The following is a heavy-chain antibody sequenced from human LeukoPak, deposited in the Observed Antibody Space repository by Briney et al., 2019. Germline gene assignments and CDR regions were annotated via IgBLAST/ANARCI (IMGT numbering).Heavy chain of an antibody. J-gene: IGHJ4*02. CDR1: GYTFTSYD. Sequence: ASVKVSCKASGYTFTSYDINWVRQATGQGLEWMGRIIPILGIANYAQKFQGRVTITADKSTSTAYMELSSLRSEDTAVYYCAGPQWELLRYWGQGTLVTVSS. CDR2: IIPILGIA. CDR3: AGPQWELLRY. D-gene: IGHD1-26*01. V-gene: IGHV1-69*04.